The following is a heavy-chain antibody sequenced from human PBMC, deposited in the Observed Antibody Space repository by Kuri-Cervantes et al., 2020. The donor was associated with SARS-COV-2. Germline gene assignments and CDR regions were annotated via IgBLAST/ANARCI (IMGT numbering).Heavy chain of an antibody. CDR2: IYHSGST. Sequence: ESLKISCAASGFTFSDYYMSWIRQAPGKGLEWIGSIYHSGSTYYNPSLKSRVTISVDTSKNQFSLKLSSVTAADTAVYYCALRREQLGAFDYWGQGTLVTVSS. D-gene: IGHD6-6*01. CDR3: ALRREQLGAFDY. CDR1: GFTFSDYY. J-gene: IGHJ4*02. V-gene: IGHV4-38-2*01.